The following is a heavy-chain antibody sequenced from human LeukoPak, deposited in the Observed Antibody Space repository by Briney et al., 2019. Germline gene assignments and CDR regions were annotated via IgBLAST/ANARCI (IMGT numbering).Heavy chain of an antibody. CDR2: IIPIFGTA. CDR1: GGTFSSYA. V-gene: IGHV1-69*06. J-gene: IGHJ4*02. CDR3: ASNPTVQTRGGLDY. D-gene: IGHD3-10*01. Sequence: ASVKVSCKASGGTFSSYAISWVRQAPGQGLEWMGGIIPIFGTANYAQKFQGRVTITADKSTSTAYMELSSLRSEDTAVYYCASNPTVQTRGGLDYWGQGTLVTVSS.